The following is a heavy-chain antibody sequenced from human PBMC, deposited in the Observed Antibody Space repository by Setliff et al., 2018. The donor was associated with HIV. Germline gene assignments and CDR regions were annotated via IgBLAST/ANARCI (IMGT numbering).Heavy chain of an antibody. CDR2: ISAGNGNT. V-gene: IGHV1-3*01. CDR1: GFTFPSYS. J-gene: IGHJ2*01. D-gene: IGHD7-27*01. CDR3: ARDTRWGDWYFDL. Sequence: ASVKVSCKASGFTFPSYSIHWVRQAPGQSLEWMGWISAGNGNTKYSQNFQGRVTITRDTSATTAYMELSSLRSEDTAVYYCARDTRWGDWYFDLWGRGTPVTVSS.